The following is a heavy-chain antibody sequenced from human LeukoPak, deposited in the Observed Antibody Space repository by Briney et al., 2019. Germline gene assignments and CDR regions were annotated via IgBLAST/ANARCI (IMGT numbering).Heavy chain of an antibody. CDR1: GGTFSSYA. V-gene: IGHV1-69*04. Sequence: GSSVKVSCKASGGTFSSYAISWVRQAPGQGLEWMGRIIPILGIANYAQKCQGRVTITADKSMSTAYMELSSLRSEDTAVYYCARIAVAGEDYFDYWGQGTLVTVSS. J-gene: IGHJ4*02. CDR3: ARIAVAGEDYFDY. CDR2: IIPILGIA. D-gene: IGHD6-19*01.